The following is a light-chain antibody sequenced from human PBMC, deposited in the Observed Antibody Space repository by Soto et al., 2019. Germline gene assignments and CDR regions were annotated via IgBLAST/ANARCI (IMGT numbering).Light chain of an antibody. CDR3: QQYGSSPRT. J-gene: IGKJ1*01. CDR2: GAS. V-gene: IGKV3-20*01. Sequence: EIVLTQSPGTLALSPGERATLSCRASQSVSSSYLAWYQQKPGQAPRLLIYGASSRATGIPDRFSGSGSGTDFTLTTSRLDPEYFAVYYCQQYGSSPRTFGQGTTVEI. CDR1: QSVSSSY.